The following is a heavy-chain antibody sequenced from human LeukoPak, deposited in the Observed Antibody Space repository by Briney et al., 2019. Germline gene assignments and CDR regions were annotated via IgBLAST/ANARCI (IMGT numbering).Heavy chain of an antibody. D-gene: IGHD3-22*01. CDR3: AKDRQYYYDSSGYFDY. V-gene: IGHV3-23*01. CDR2: ISGSGGST. Sequence: GGSLRLSCAASGFAFSSYAMSWVRQAPGKGLEWVSAISGSGGSTYYADSVKGRFTISRDNSKNTLYLQMNSLGAEDTAVYYCAKDRQYYYDSSGYFDYWGQGTLVTVSS. CDR1: GFAFSSYA. J-gene: IGHJ4*02.